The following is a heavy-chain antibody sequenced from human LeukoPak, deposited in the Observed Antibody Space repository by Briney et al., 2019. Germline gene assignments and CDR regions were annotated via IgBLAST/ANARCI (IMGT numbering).Heavy chain of an antibody. CDR3: AREPYCGGDCYSDY. CDR2: ISSSSDYI. Sequence: GGSLRLSCAASGFTFSSYNMNWVRQAPGRGLEWVSSISSSSDYIYYADSVKGRFTISRDNAKNSLYLQMKSLRAEDTAVYYCAREPYCGGDCYSDYWGQGTLVTVSS. J-gene: IGHJ4*02. V-gene: IGHV3-21*01. CDR1: GFTFSSYN. D-gene: IGHD2-21*02.